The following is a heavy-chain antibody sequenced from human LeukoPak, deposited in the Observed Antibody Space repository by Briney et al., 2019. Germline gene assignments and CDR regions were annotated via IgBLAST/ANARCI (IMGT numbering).Heavy chain of an antibody. CDR2: IYSDGRT. D-gene: IGHD3-10*01. Sequence: PGGSLRLSCSASGFTVTSNYMSWVRQAPGKGLEWVSIIYSDGRTFYADSVKGRFTISRDNSKNTLYLQMNSLRAEDTAVYYCASSYYSGSGSYRYMDYWGQGTLVTVSS. V-gene: IGHV3-53*01. CDR3: ASSYYSGSGSYRYMDY. J-gene: IGHJ4*02. CDR1: GFTVTSNY.